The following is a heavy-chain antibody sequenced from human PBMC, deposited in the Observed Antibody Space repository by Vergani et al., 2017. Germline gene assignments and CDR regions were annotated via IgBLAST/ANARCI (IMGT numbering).Heavy chain of an antibody. Sequence: QVQLVQSGAEVKKPGSSVKVSCKASGGTFSSYTISWVRQAPGQGLEWMGRIIPILGIANYAQKFKGRVPITADQSTSTAYMELSSLRSEDTSVYYCARDLSYGSGGMAVGGQGSTVTVSS. CDR2: IIPILGIA. CDR1: GGTFSSYT. CDR3: ARDLSYGSGGMAV. J-gene: IGHJ6*02. D-gene: IGHD3-10*01. V-gene: IGHV1-69*08.